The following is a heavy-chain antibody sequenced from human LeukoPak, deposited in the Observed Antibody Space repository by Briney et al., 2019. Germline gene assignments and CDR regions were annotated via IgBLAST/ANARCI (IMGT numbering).Heavy chain of an antibody. CDR2: IIPIFGTA. D-gene: IGHD5-24*01. J-gene: IGHJ4*02. CDR3: AAEDGYNYFDY. V-gene: IGHV1-69*13. Sequence: ASVKVSCKASGYTFTSYGISWVRQAPGQGLEWMGGIIPIFGTANYAQKFQGRVTIAADEYTSTAYMELSSLRSEDTAVYYCAAEDGYNYFDYWGQGTLVTVSS. CDR1: GYTFTSYG.